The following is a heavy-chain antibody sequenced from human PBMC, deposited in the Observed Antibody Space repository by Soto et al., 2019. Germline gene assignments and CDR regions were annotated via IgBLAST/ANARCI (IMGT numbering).Heavy chain of an antibody. V-gene: IGHV3-23*01. CDR3: AKLGSQLLSYYGMDV. D-gene: IGHD2-2*01. J-gene: IGHJ6*02. Sequence: EVQLLESGGGLVQPGGSLRLSCAASGFTFSSYAMGWVRQAPGKGLEWVSTFGITGGDTYYADSVKGRFFISRDDSKYTLHLQMNSLRAEDTAGYHCAKLGSQLLSYYGMDVWRQGTTVTVSS. CDR1: GFTFSSYA. CDR2: FGITGGDT.